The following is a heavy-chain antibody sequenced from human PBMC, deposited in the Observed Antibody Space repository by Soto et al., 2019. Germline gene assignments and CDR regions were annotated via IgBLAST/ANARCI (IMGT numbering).Heavy chain of an antibody. J-gene: IGHJ6*02. CDR3: AKARSVSGSYSSDGIDV. D-gene: IGHD1-26*01. V-gene: IGHV3-23*01. CDR1: GVTFSTYA. CDR2: LRTDDSST. Sequence: EVQLLESGGGLVQPGGSLRLSCAASGVTFSTYALTWVRQAPGKGLECVAALRTDDSSTYYADSVKGRFTISRDTARKSLCLQLNGLRAEDTALYYCAKARSVSGSYSSDGIDVWGQGTTVTVSS.